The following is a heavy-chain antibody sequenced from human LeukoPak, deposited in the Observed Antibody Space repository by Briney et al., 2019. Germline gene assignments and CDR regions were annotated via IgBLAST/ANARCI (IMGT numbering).Heavy chain of an antibody. CDR2: FDPEDGET. D-gene: IGHD6-19*01. V-gene: IGHV1-24*01. CDR3: ATDSGGSLSSASLPPYY. Sequence: ASVNVSFKASGHTLTQLSMHWVRQAPGKGLEWMGGFDPEDGETIYAQKFQGRVTMTEDTSTDTAYMELSSLRSEDTAMYYCATDSGGSLSSASLPPYYWGQGTLVTVSS. CDR1: GHTLTQLS. J-gene: IGHJ4*02.